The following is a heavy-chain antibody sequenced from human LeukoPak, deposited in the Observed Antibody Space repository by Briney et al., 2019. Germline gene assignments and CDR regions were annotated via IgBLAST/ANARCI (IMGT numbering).Heavy chain of an antibody. V-gene: IGHV4-39*01. CDR1: GGSISSSSYS. D-gene: IGHD7-27*01. Sequence: SETLSLTCTVSGGSISSSSYSWGWISQPPGKGLEWIGGIYYSGSTYYNPSLKSRVTISVDTSKNQFSLKLSSVTAADTAVYYCASKYPTGGATFDYWGQGTLVTVSS. J-gene: IGHJ4*02. CDR3: ASKYPTGGATFDY. CDR2: IYYSGST.